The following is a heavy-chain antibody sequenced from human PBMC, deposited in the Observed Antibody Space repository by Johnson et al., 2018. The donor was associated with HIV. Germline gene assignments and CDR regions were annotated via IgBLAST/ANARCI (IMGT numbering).Heavy chain of an antibody. D-gene: IGHD6-19*01. Sequence: QVQLVESGGGLVQPGRSLRLSCAASGFTFSSYAMHWVRQAPGKGLEWVAVISYDGSNKYYADSVKGRFTISRDNSKNTLYLQMNSLRAEDTAVYYCARDHGWAFGPDAFDIWGQGTMVTVSS. CDR1: GFTFSSYA. CDR3: ARDHGWAFGPDAFDI. V-gene: IGHV3-30*14. CDR2: ISYDGSNK. J-gene: IGHJ3*02.